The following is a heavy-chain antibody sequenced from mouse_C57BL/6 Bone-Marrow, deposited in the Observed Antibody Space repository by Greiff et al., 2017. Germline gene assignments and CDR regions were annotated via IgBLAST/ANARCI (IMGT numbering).Heavy chain of an antibody. Sequence: EVKLVESGGGLVQPGGSLKLSCAASGFTFSDYYMYWVRQTPEKRLEWVAYISNGGGSTYYPDTVKGRFTISRDNAKNTLYLQMSRQKSEDTAMYYCARQGEAYWGQGTLVTVSA. J-gene: IGHJ3*01. CDR1: GFTFSDYY. V-gene: IGHV5-12*01. CDR3: ARQGEAY. CDR2: ISNGGGST.